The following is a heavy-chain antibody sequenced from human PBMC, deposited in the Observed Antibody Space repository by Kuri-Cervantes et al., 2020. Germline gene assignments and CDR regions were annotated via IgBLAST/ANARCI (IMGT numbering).Heavy chain of an antibody. D-gene: IGHD5/OR15-5a*01. J-gene: IGHJ3*02. CDR3: ARGVYGGFDI. CDR2: VNLVSQV. Sequence: ETLSLTCATSGFIFRSYSMAWVRQAPGKGLEWVSSVNLVSQVFYVDLVKGRFTISRDNAQNSLYLQMNSLRPEDTAVYYCARGVYGGFDIWGQGTRVTVSS. CDR1: GFIFRSYS. V-gene: IGHV3-21*01.